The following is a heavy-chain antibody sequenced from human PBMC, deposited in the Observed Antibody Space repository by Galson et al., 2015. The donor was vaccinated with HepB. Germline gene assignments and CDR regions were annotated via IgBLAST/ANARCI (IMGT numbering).Heavy chain of an antibody. CDR3: AHRRGGGVIAAFDI. Sequence: PALVKPTQTLTLTCTFSGFSLSTSGVGVGWIRQPPGKALEWLALIYWDDDKRYSPSLKSRLTITKDTSKNQVVLTMTNMDPVDTATDYCAHRRGGGVIAAFDIWGQGTMVTVSS. V-gene: IGHV2-5*02. CDR1: GFSLSTSGVG. D-gene: IGHD3-3*01. J-gene: IGHJ3*02. CDR2: IYWDDDK.